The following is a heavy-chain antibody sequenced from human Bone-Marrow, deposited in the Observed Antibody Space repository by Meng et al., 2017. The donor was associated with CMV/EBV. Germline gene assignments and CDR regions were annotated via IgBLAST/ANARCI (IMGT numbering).Heavy chain of an antibody. CDR2: IYYSRST. V-gene: IGHV4-59*01. Sequence: SEPLSLTCTVSGGSISSYYWSWIRQPPGKGLEWIGYIYYSRSTNYNPSLKSRVTISVDTSKNQFSRKLSSVTAADTAVYYCARDGGMEAPYSDAFAIWGQGTMVTVSS. D-gene: IGHD2-15*01. CDR3: ARDGGMEAPYSDAFAI. CDR1: GGSISSYY. J-gene: IGHJ3*02.